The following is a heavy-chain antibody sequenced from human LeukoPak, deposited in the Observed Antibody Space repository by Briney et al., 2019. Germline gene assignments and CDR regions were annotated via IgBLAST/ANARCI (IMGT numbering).Heavy chain of an antibody. CDR1: GYTFTGYN. V-gene: IGHV1-2*02. CDR3: ARKSAARATSEFDY. CDR2: INPNSGGT. D-gene: IGHD6-6*01. Sequence: SSVKVSCKASGYTFTGYNMHWVRQAPGQGLEWMGYINPNSGGTNSAQNFQGRVTMTRDTSISTAYMELSRLTSDDTAVYYCARKSAARATSEFDYWGQGTLVTVS. J-gene: IGHJ4*02.